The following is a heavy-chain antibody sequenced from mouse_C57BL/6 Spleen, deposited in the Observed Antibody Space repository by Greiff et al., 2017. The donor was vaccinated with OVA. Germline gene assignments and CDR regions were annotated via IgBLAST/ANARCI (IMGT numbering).Heavy chain of an antibody. Sequence: VKLMESGAELARPGASVKLSCKASGYTFTSYGISWVKQRTGQGLEWIGEIYPRSGNTYYNEKFKGKATLTADKSSSTAYMELRSLTSEDSAVYFCARTSSGYVFDYWGQGTTLTVSS. CDR3: ARTSSGYVFDY. J-gene: IGHJ2*01. CDR1: GYTFTSYG. CDR2: IYPRSGNT. V-gene: IGHV1-81*01. D-gene: IGHD3-2*02.